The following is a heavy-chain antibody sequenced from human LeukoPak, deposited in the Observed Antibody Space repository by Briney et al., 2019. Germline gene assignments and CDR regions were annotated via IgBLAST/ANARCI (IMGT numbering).Heavy chain of an antibody. J-gene: IGHJ4*02. CDR2: INPSGGST. Sequence: ASVKVSCKASGYTFTNYYMNWVRQGPGQGLEWMGIINPSGGSTSYAQKYQGRVTVTSDTSTSTVYMELSSLRSEDTAMYYCAREGEIGYDLSDYWGQGTLVTVSS. CDR1: GYTFTNYY. V-gene: IGHV1-46*01. CDR3: AREGEIGYDLSDY. D-gene: IGHD5-12*01.